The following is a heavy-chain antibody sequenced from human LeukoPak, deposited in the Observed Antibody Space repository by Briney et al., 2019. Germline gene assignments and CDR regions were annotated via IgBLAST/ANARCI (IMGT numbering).Heavy chain of an antibody. J-gene: IGHJ4*02. D-gene: IGHD4-17*01. CDR1: GGSFSGYY. CDR2: INHSGST. Sequence: SETLSLTCAVYGGSFSGYYWSWIRQPPGKGLEWIGEINHSGSTNYNPSLKCRVTISVDTSKNQFSLKLSSVTAADTAVYYCARVGPGEPFDYWGQGTLVTVSS. V-gene: IGHV4-34*01. CDR3: ARVGPGEPFDY.